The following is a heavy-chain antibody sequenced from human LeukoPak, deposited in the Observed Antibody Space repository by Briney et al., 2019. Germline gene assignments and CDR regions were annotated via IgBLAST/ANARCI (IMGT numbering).Heavy chain of an antibody. CDR3: AKPRGYSYGADY. Sequence: GASLRLSCAASGFTFSSYAMSWVRQAPGKGLEWVSAISGSGGSTYYADSVKGLFTISRDNSKNTLYLQMNSLRAEDTAVYYCAKPRGYSYGADYWGQGTLVTVSS. V-gene: IGHV3-23*01. CDR1: GFTFSSYA. D-gene: IGHD5-18*01. J-gene: IGHJ4*02. CDR2: ISGSGGST.